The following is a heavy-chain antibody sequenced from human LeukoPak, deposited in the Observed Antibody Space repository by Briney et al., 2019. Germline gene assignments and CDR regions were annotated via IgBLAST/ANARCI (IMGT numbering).Heavy chain of an antibody. J-gene: IGHJ4*02. CDR1: GFPFSSYW. V-gene: IGHV3-7*01. Sequence: GGSLRLSCVASGFPFSSYWMTWVRQAPGKGPEWVANIKQDGSKKSYVDSVKGRFTISRDDSKNTLFLDMSNLRVEDTALYYCARDLSAAFDFWGQGVLVTVSS. D-gene: IGHD6-25*01. CDR2: IKQDGSKK. CDR3: ARDLSAAFDF.